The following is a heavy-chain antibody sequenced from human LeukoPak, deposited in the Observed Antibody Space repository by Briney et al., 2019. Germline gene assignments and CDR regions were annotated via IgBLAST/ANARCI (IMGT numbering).Heavy chain of an antibody. CDR2: IIPIFGTA. CDR1: GGTFSSYA. Sequence: SVKVSCKASGGTFSSYAISWVRQAPGQGLEWMGRIIPIFGTANYAQKFQGRVTITTDESTSTAYMELSSLRSEDTAVYYCARPGDYSPAWDYWGQGTLATVSS. CDR3: ARPGDYSPAWDY. J-gene: IGHJ4*02. V-gene: IGHV1-69*05. D-gene: IGHD4-17*01.